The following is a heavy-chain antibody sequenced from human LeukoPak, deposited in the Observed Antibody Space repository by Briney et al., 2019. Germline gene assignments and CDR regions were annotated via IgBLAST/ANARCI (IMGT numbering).Heavy chain of an antibody. Sequence: SETLSLTCTVSGYSISSGYYWGWIRQPPGKRLEWIGSIYYSGSTYYNPSLKSRVTISVDTSKNQFSLKLSSVTAADTAVYYCARVGVRFDYWGQGTLVTVSS. CDR3: ARVGVRFDY. D-gene: IGHD3-10*01. J-gene: IGHJ4*02. V-gene: IGHV4-38-2*02. CDR1: GYSISSGYY. CDR2: IYYSGST.